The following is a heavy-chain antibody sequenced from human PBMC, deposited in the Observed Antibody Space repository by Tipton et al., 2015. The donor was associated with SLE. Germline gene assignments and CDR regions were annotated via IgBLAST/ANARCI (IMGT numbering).Heavy chain of an antibody. Sequence: TLSLTCTVSGDALSMTSWWIWVRQAPGKGLEWIGEVNQSGTTNYSPSLMSRATISIEDSRDKFSLKLRSVTASDTAVYYCAARDQAITMAGVGRSDYWGQGTVVIVSS. V-gene: IGHV4-4*02. CDR2: VNQSGTT. D-gene: IGHD3-3*01. J-gene: IGHJ4*02. CDR3: AARDQAITMAGVGRSDY. CDR1: GDALSMTSW.